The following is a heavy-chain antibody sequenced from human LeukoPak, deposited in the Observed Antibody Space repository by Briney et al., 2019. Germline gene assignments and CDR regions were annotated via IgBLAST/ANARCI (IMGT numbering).Heavy chain of an antibody. CDR1: GYTFTNYD. J-gene: IGHJ3*02. Sequence: ASVKVSCKASGYTFTNYDINWVRQATGQGLEWMGWINPNSGNTGYAQKFQGRVTITRNTPISTAYMDMSSLRSDDTAVYYCARNLWFGESSDAFDMWGQGTMVTVSS. CDR3: ARNLWFGESSDAFDM. CDR2: INPNSGNT. V-gene: IGHV1-8*01. D-gene: IGHD3-10*01.